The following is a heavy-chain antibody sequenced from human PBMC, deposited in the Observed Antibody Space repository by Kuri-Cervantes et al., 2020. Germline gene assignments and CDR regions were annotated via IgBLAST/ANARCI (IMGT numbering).Heavy chain of an antibody. CDR2: IYHSGST. CDR3: ARVPNYDFWSGYYGNNWFDP. V-gene: IGHV4-38-2*01. CDR1: GYSISSGYY. J-gene: IGHJ5*02. Sequence: SQTLSLTCAVSGYSISSGYYWGWIRQPPGKGLEWIGSIYHSGSTYYNPSLKSRVTISVDTSKNQFSLKLSSVTAADTAVYYCARVPNYDFWSGYYGNNWFDPWGQGTLVTVSS. D-gene: IGHD3-3*01.